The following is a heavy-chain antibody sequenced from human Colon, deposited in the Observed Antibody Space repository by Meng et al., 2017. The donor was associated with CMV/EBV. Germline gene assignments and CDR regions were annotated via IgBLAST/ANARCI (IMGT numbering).Heavy chain of an antibody. CDR2: IDPSGSST. D-gene: IGHD2-15*01. V-gene: IGHV1-46*01. CDR3: ARDPGLGWSDY. CDR1: GYTLTTYY. Sequence: ACKSSGYTLTTYYMHWVRQAPGQGLEWMGMIDPSGSSTTYAQKFQGRVTMTKDMSASTVYLEVGSLTSDDTAVYYCARDPGLGWSDYWGQGTLVTVSS. J-gene: IGHJ4*02.